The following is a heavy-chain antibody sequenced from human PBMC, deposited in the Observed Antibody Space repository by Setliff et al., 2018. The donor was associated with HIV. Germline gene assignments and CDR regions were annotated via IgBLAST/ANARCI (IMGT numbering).Heavy chain of an antibody. CDR3: ARAPPGIQNDAFDV. V-gene: IGHV4-59*10. CDR2: IYTNGYT. CDR1: GGSFSGYY. Sequence: SETLSLTCAVYGGSFSGYYWTWIRQPAGKGPEWIGHIYTNGYTNYNPSLKSRVTISVDTSRDQFSLQLTSVTAADTAVYYCARAPPGIQNDAFDVWGQGTMVTVS. J-gene: IGHJ3*01.